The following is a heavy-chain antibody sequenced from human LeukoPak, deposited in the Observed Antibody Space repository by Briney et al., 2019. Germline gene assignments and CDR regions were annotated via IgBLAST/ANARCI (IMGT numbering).Heavy chain of an antibody. V-gene: IGHV4-39*01. CDR2: IYYSGST. Sequence: PSETLSLTCTVSGGSISSSSYYWGWIRQPPGKGLEWIGSIYYSGSTYYNPSLKSRVTISVDTSKNQFSLKLSSVTAADTAVYYCARGSMVRGVITPIDYWGQGTLVTVSS. D-gene: IGHD3-10*01. CDR1: GGSISSSSYY. J-gene: IGHJ4*02. CDR3: ARGSMVRGVITPIDY.